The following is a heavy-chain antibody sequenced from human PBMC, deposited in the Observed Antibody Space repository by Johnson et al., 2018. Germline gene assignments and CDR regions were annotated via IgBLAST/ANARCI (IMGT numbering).Heavy chain of an antibody. V-gene: IGHV3-30*03. Sequence: QVQLVESGGGVVQPGRSLRLSCAASGFTFSSYGMHWVRQAPGKGLEWVAVISYDGSNKYYADSVKGRFTISRDNSKNTLYLQMNSLRAEDTGVYYCARTYYYDSRGAFDIWGQGTMVTVSS. J-gene: IGHJ3*02. CDR3: ARTYYYDSRGAFDI. CDR1: GFTFSSYG. CDR2: ISYDGSNK. D-gene: IGHD3-22*01.